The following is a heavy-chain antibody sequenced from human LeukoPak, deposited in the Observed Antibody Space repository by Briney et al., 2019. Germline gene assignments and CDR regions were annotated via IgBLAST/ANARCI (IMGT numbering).Heavy chain of an antibody. J-gene: IGHJ5*02. Sequence: SETLSLTCTVSGVSISSGDYYWRWIRQPPGKGLEWIGYIHYSGSTYYNPSLKSRVTISVDTSKNQFSLKLSSVTAADTAVYYCARDNYYGSGYNWFDPWGQGTLVTVSS. CDR2: IHYSGST. CDR1: GVSISSGDYY. D-gene: IGHD3-10*01. CDR3: ARDNYYGSGYNWFDP. V-gene: IGHV4-30-4*01.